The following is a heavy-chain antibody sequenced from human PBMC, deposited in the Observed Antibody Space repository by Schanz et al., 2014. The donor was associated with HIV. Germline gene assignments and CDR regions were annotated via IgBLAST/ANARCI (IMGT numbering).Heavy chain of an antibody. V-gene: IGHV3-33*06. Sequence: QVQLVESGGGVVQPGRSLRLSCAASGITFSTSGMHWVRQAPGKGLEWVAVIWYDGSKKYYADSVKGRFTISRDNSKNTLYLQMNSLRAEDTAVYYCAKDQGYDFWSGYYNYYGMDVWGQGTTVTVSS. J-gene: IGHJ6*02. D-gene: IGHD3-3*01. CDR3: AKDQGYDFWSGYYNYYGMDV. CDR2: IWYDGSKK. CDR1: GITFSTSG.